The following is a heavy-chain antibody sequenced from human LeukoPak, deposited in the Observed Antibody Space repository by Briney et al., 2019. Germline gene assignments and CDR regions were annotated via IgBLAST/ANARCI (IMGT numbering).Heavy chain of an antibody. Sequence: GASVKVSCKASGYTFTSYGISWVRQAPGQGLEWMGWISAYNGNTNYAQKLQGRVTMTTDTSTSTAYMELRSLRSDDTAVYYCARDKIPLTYYYGMDVWGQGTTVTVSS. CDR1: GYTFTSYG. J-gene: IGHJ6*02. CDR3: ARDKIPLTYYYGMDV. V-gene: IGHV1-18*01. CDR2: ISAYNGNT.